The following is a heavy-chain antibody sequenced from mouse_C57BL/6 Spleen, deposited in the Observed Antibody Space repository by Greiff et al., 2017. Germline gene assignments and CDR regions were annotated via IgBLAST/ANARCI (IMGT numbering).Heavy chain of an antibody. Sequence: EVQLQQSGPELVKPGASVKMSCKASGYTFTDYNMHWVKQSHGKSLEWIGYINPNNGGTSYNQQLKGKATLTVNKSSSTAYMELRSLTSEDSAVYYCAKGGYGIHIDYWGQGTTLTVSS. V-gene: IGHV1-22*01. J-gene: IGHJ2*01. CDR2: INPNNGGT. CDR1: GYTFTDYN. D-gene: IGHD2-10*02. CDR3: AKGGYGIHIDY.